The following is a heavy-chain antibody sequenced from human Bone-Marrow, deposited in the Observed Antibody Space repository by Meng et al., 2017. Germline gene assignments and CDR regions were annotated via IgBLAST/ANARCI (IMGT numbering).Heavy chain of an antibody. V-gene: IGHV3-30*01. CDR1: GFTFSSYA. Sequence: QVQVGEAGGGVVQPGRSLRLSCAASGFTFSSYAMHWVRQAPGKGLEWVAVISYDGSNKYYADSVKGRFTISRDNSKNTLYLQMNSLRAEDTAVYYCARVHFDYWGQGTLVTVSS. CDR3: ARVHFDY. CDR2: ISYDGSNK. J-gene: IGHJ4*02.